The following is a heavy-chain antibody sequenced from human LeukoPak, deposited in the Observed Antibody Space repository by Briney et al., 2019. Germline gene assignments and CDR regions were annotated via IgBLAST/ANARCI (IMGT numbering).Heavy chain of an antibody. CDR3: ARDLLPYYYGSGRLNDY. CDR1: GYTFTGHY. V-gene: IGHV1-69*13. CDR2: IIPIFGTA. Sequence: ASVKVSCKASGYTFTGHYMRWVRQAPGQGLEWMGGIIPIFGTANYAQKFQGRVTITADESTSTAYMELSSLRSEDTAVYYCARDLLPYYYGSGRLNDYWGQGTLVTLSS. D-gene: IGHD3-10*01. J-gene: IGHJ4*02.